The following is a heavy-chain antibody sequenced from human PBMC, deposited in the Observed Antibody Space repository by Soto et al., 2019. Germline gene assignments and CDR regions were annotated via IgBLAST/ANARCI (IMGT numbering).Heavy chain of an antibody. CDR3: ARDRGLAWELLN. Sequence: LSLTCTVSDGSISSYYWSWIWQPAGKGLEWIGRIYTSGSTNYNPSLKRRVTMSVDTSKNQFSLKLSSVTAADTAVYYCARDRGLAWELLNWGQGTLVTVSS. CDR1: DGSISSYY. V-gene: IGHV4-4*07. CDR2: IYTSGST. J-gene: IGHJ4*02. D-gene: IGHD1-26*01.